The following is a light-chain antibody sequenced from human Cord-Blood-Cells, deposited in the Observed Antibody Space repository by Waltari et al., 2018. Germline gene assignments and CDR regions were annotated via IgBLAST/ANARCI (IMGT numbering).Light chain of an antibody. V-gene: IGLV2-23*01. Sequence: QSALTQPASVSGSPGQSITISCTGTSSDVGSYNLVSWYQQHPGKAPKLVIYEGSKRPSGVSNRFSGSKSGNTASMTISGLQAEDEADYYCCADAGSSTWVFGGGTKLTVL. CDR1: SSDVGSYNL. CDR2: EGS. J-gene: IGLJ3*02. CDR3: CADAGSSTWV.